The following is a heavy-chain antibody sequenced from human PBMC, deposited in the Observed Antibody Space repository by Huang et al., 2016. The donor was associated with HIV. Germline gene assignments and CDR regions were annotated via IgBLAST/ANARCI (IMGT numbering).Heavy chain of an antibody. CDR2: ISAHKGDT. D-gene: IGHD3-22*01. V-gene: IGHV1-18*01. J-gene: IGHJ4*02. CDR1: G. Sequence: GISWVRQAPGQGLEWMGSISAHKGDTNYAQKFRVRVTMTTDTSTRTAHMELRSLRSDDSAVYYCVVDDTSGYFSSDYWGQGTLATVSS. CDR3: VVDDTSGYFSSDY.